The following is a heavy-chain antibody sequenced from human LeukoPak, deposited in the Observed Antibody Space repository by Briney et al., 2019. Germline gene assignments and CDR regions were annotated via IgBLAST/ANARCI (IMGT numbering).Heavy chain of an antibody. CDR2: ISGSGGST. Sequence: GGSLRLSCAASGFTFSSYAMSWVRQAPGKGLEWVSAISGSGGSTYYADSVKGRFTISRDNSKNTLYLQMNSLRVEDTAVYYCARGVTGTVYYYYGLDVWGQGTTVTVSS. D-gene: IGHD1-20*01. CDR1: GFTFSSYA. V-gene: IGHV3-23*01. CDR3: ARGVTGTVYYYYGLDV. J-gene: IGHJ6*02.